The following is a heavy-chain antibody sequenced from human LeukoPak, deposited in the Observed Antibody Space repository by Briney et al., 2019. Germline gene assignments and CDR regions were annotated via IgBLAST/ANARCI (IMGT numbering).Heavy chain of an antibody. CDR2: IYYSGSN. V-gene: IGHV4-59*01. D-gene: IGHD2-15*01. J-gene: IGHJ4*02. Sequence: SETLSLTCSVSGGSISNNWWSWIRQPPGKGLEWIGYIYYSGSNSYNPSLKSRLTISVDTSKNQFSLRLSSVTAADTAVYYCARLSCSGGSCYEHFWGQGTLVTVSS. CDR3: ARLSCSGGSCYEHF. CDR1: GGSISNNW.